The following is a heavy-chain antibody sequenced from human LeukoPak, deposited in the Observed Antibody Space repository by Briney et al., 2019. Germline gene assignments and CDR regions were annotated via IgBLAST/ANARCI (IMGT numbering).Heavy chain of an antibody. CDR1: GCTFSKYW. D-gene: IGHD6-19*01. V-gene: IGHV3-74*01. CDR3: ATKRWLAPPPDA. Sequence: PGGSLRLSCAASGCTFSKYWMLWVRQPPGKGLESVSRINTDGTVTTYPYSVKGRFTASRDNADNTTFLQMNSVRDEDTAVYYCATKRWLAPPPDAWGQGTPVTVSS. J-gene: IGHJ5*02. CDR2: INTDGTVT.